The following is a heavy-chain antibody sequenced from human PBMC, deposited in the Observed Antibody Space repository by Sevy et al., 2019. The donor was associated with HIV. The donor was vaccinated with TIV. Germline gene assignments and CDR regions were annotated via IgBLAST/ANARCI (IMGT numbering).Heavy chain of an antibody. CDR3: AREYYDSSGYYQLYYYYYGMDV. D-gene: IGHD3-22*01. Sequence: GGSLRLSCAASGFTSSSYGMHWVRQAPGKGLEWVAVIWYDGSNKYYADSVKGRFTISRDNSKNTLYLQMNSLRAEDTAVYYCAREYYDSSGYYQLYYYYYGMDVWGQGTTVTVSS. CDR1: GFTSSSYG. V-gene: IGHV3-33*01. CDR2: IWYDGSNK. J-gene: IGHJ6*02.